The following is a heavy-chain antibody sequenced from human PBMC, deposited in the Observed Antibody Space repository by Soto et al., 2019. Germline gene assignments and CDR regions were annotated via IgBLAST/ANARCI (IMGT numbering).Heavy chain of an antibody. D-gene: IGHD1-26*01. CDR2: ISAYNGNT. J-gene: IGHJ4*02. CDR1: GYTFTSYG. V-gene: IGHV1-18*01. Sequence: GASVKVSCKASGYTFTSYGISWVRQAPGQGLEWMGWISAYNGNTNYAQKLQGRVTLTTDTSTSTAYMQLRSLRSDDTAVYYCARDLDVVGSTGDFDYWGQGTLVTVSS. CDR3: ARDLDVVGSTGDFDY.